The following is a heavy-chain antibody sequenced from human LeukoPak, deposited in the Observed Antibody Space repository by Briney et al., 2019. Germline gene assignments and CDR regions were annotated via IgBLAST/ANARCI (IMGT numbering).Heavy chain of an antibody. D-gene: IGHD3-10*01. CDR2: IYSGGST. CDR1: GFTVRSNY. V-gene: IGHV3-66*01. CDR3: ARDVGYFGSGSYPDYFDY. Sequence: PGGSLRLSCAASGFTVRSNYMNWVRQAPGKGLEWVSVIYSGGSTYYADSVKGRFTISRDSSKNTLYLQMNSLRAEDTAVYYCARDVGYFGSGSYPDYFDYWGQGILVTVSS. J-gene: IGHJ4*02.